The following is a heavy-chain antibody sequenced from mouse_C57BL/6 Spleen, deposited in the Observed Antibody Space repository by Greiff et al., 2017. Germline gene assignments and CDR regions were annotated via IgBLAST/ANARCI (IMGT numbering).Heavy chain of an antibody. D-gene: IGHD1-2*01. CDR3: ARKGLRPFDY. J-gene: IGHJ2*01. CDR1: GYTFTDYN. Sequence: VHVKQSGPELVQPGASVKMSCKASGYTFTDYNMHWVKQSHGKSLEWIGYINPNNGGTSYNQKFTGKATLTVDTSSSTAYMQLRSLTSEDSAVYYCARKGLRPFDYWGQGTTLTVSS. CDR2: INPNNGGT. V-gene: IGHV1-22*01.